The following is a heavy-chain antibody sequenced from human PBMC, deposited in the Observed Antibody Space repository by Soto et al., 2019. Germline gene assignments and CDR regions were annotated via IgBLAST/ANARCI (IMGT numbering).Heavy chain of an antibody. Sequence: GGSLRLSCAASGFTFSNAWMSWVRQAPGKGLEWVGRIKSKTDGGTTDYAAPVKGRFTISRDDSKNTLYLQMNSLKTEDTAVYYCTTDRGSSGFYFDYWGQGTLVTVSS. CDR2: IKSKTDGGTT. CDR3: TTDRGSSGFYFDY. CDR1: GFTFSNAW. D-gene: IGHD6-19*01. V-gene: IGHV3-15*01. J-gene: IGHJ4*02.